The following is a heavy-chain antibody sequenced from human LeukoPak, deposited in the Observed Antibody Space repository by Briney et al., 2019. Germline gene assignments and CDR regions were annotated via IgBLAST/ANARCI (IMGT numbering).Heavy chain of an antibody. D-gene: IGHD2-15*01. V-gene: IGHV3-15*01. CDR1: GFTFSNAW. CDR2: IKRETDGGTS. J-gene: IGHJ4*02. CDR3: ARDLDCSGGSCGL. Sequence: GGSLRLSCAASGFTFSNAWMNWVRQAPGKGLEWVGRIKRETDGGTSDYAAPVKGRFTISRDDSKNSLYLQMNSLRAEDTAVYYCARDLDCSGGSCGLWGQGTLVTVSS.